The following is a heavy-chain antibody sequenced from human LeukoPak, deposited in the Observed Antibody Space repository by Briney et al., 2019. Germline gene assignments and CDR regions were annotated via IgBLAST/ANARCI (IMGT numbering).Heavy chain of an antibody. D-gene: IGHD3-10*01. CDR1: GFTFSDYG. CDR2: IWYDGSNI. CDR3: AKEGGSGSYSH. Sequence: GGSLRLSCAASGFTFSDYGMHWVRQAPGKGLEWVAVIWYDGSNIYYADSVKGRFTISRDNSRNTLYLQMNSLRAEDTAVYYCAKEGGSGSYSHWGQGTLVTVSS. V-gene: IGHV3-33*06. J-gene: IGHJ4*02.